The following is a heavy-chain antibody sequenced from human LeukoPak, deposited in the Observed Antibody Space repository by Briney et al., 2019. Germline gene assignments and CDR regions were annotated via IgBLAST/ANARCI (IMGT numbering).Heavy chain of an antibody. Sequence: GGSLRLSCAASGFTFSRYEMNWVRQAPGKGLEWVSYITSSGSTTYFADSVKGRFTISRDNAKNSLYLQMNSLRAEDTAVYYCATEAYSSSDYWGQGTLVTVSS. CDR2: ITSSGSTT. D-gene: IGHD6-13*01. J-gene: IGHJ4*02. CDR3: ATEAYSSSDY. V-gene: IGHV3-48*03. CDR1: GFTFSRYE.